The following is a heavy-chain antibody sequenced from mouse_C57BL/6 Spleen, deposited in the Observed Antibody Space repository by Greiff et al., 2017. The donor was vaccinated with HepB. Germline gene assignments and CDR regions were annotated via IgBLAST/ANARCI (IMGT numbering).Heavy chain of an antibody. J-gene: IGHJ3*01. CDR1: GFTFSSYA. Sequence: DVKVVESGGGLVKPGGSLKLSCAASGFTFSSYAMSWVRQTPEKRLEWVATISDGGSYTYYPDNVKGRFTITRDNAKNNRYLQMSHLKSEDTAMYYCARAGSGSFAWWTRGTLVTVSA. V-gene: IGHV5-4*03. CDR3: ARAGSGSFAW. CDR2: ISDGGSYT.